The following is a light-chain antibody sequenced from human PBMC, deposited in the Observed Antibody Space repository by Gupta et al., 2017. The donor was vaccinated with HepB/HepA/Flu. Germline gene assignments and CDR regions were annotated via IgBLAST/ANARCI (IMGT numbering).Light chain of an antibody. CDR3: YLWASNGNHPSAV. V-gene: IGLV3-21*03. Sequence: SYVLTQPPSVSVAPGKTTRITCGGDKIGTISVHWYQQKAGQDPALVVVVDSARPSGIPERFSGSNSGEADTPTVTRVEAEEEAVDVWYLWASNGNHPSAVFGGGTKLTVL. CDR1: KIGTIS. CDR2: VDS. J-gene: IGLJ2*01.